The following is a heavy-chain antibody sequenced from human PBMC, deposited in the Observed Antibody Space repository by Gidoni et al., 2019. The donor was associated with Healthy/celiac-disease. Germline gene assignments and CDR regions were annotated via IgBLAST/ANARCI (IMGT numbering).Heavy chain of an antibody. Sequence: QVQLVQSGAEVTNPGSSVKLSCKASARPFTTYATSWVRQAPGQGLEWMGGIIPVWGTANYAQKFQGRVTISADESRSTADMEVSSVRSEDTAVYYCARGIYYYGSGSTYYYYGMDVWGQGTTVTVSS. CDR1: ARPFTTYA. CDR3: ARGIYYYGSGSTYYYYGMDV. CDR2: IIPVWGTA. V-gene: IGHV1-69*01. D-gene: IGHD3-10*01. J-gene: IGHJ6*02.